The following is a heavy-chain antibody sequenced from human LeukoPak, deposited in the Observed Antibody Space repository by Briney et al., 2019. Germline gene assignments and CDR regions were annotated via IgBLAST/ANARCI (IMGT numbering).Heavy chain of an antibody. V-gene: IGHV1-2*02. CDR1: GYTFTGYY. D-gene: IGHD3-22*01. CDR3: ARAATPTGSGYYY. J-gene: IGHJ4*02. Sequence: ASVKVSCKASGYTFTGYYMHWVRQAPGQGLEWMGWINPNSGVTNYAQKFQGRVTMTRDTSISTAYMELSRLRSDDPAVHYCARAATPTGSGYYYWGQGTLVTVSS. CDR2: INPNSGVT.